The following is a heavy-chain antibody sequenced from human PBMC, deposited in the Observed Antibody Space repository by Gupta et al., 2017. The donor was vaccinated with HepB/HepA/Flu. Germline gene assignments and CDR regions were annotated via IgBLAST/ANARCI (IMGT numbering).Heavy chain of an antibody. V-gene: IGHV3-33*01. J-gene: IGHJ4*02. D-gene: IGHD3/OR15-3a*01. Sequence: QVKLVESGGGVVQPGRSLRLPCAASGFTFSTYGMHWVRQAPGKGLEWVAVIWSDGTNKYYADSVKGRFTISRDNSKNALYLQMNSLRAEDTSVYYCARGTGSHQGNGFDYWGQGALVTVSS. CDR2: IWSDGTNK. CDR3: ARGTGSHQGNGFDY. CDR1: GFTFSTYG.